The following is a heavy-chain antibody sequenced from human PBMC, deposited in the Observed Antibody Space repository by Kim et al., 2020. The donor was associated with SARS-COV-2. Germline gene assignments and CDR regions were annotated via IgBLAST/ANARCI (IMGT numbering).Heavy chain of an antibody. CDR1: GGTFSSYA. D-gene: IGHD3-22*01. CDR3: VAGRIYYYDSSGYYY. J-gene: IGHJ4*02. CDR2: IIPTFGTA. V-gene: IGHV1-69*13. Sequence: SVKVSCKASGGTFSSYAISWVRQAPGQGLEWMGGIIPTFGTANYAQKFQGRVTITADESTSTAYMELSSLRSEDTAVYYCVAGRIYYYDSSGYYYWGQGTLVTVSS.